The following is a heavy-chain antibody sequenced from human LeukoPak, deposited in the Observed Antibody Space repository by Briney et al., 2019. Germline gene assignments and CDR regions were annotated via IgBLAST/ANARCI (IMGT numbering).Heavy chain of an antibody. CDR2: VYYSTNT. D-gene: IGHD5-12*01. CDR1: GDSISSSSYY. V-gene: IGHV4-39*01. Sequence: SETLSLTYTVSGDSISSSSYYWDWIRQPPGKGLEWIGNVYYSTNTYYNPSLKSRVTISVDTSKNQFSLKLSSVTAADTAIYYCARHSRSAYSGYENAFDIWGQGTVVTVPS. J-gene: IGHJ3*02. CDR3: ARHSRSAYSGYENAFDI.